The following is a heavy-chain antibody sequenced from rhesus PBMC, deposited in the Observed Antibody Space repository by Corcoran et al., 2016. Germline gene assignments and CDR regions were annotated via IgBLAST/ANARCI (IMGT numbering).Heavy chain of an antibody. Sequence: QVQLQESGPGLVTPSETLSLTCAVSGASISSDWWRGSRQPPGKGREWIGEINGNSGSTYYNPSLKSRVTISKDASQNQFSLKLSSVTAADTAVYYCATIRGGLDSWGQGVVVTVSS. CDR2: INGNSGST. V-gene: IGHV4-80*01. CDR3: ATIRGGLDS. J-gene: IGHJ6*01. CDR1: GASISSDW.